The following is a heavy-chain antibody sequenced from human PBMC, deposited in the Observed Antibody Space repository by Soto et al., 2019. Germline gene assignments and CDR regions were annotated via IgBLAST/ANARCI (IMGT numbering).Heavy chain of an antibody. V-gene: IGHV4-39*01. CDR3: ARGIAVAGPSDP. J-gene: IGHJ5*02. Sequence: PSETLSLTCTVSGDSISSGSYYWDWIRQPPGKGLEWIGNIFYSGSTLYNPSLKGRVSIDVDTSSNQFSLRLTSVTAADTAVYYCARGIAVAGPSDPWGQGTLVTVSS. CDR2: IFYSGST. D-gene: IGHD6-19*01. CDR1: GDSISSGSYY.